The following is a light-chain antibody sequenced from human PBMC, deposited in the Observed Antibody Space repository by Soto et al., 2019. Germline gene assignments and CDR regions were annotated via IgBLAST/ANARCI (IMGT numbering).Light chain of an antibody. J-gene: IGKJ4*01. CDR1: QSLLHSDGYNY. V-gene: IGKV2-28*01. Sequence: DIVMTQSPLSLPVTPGEPASISCRSSQSLLHSDGYNYLDWYLQKPGQSPQLLIYLGSNRASGVPDRFSGSGSGTDVMLKISRVEAEDVGVYYCMQALQTPLTFGGGTKVEIK. CDR2: LGS. CDR3: MQALQTPLT.